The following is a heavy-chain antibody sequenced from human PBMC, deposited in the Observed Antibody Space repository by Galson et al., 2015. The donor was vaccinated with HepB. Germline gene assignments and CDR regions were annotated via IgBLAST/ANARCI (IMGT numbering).Heavy chain of an antibody. CDR1: GFTFRSYS. Sequence: SLRLSCAASGFTFRSYSMNWVRQAPGKGLGWVSYISSSSSTIYYADSVKGRFTISRDNAKNSLYLQMNSLRDEDTAVYYCARDFGYSYGEGYFDYWGQGTLVTVSS. CDR3: ARDFGYSYGEGYFDY. CDR2: ISSSSSTI. J-gene: IGHJ4*02. V-gene: IGHV3-48*02. D-gene: IGHD5-18*01.